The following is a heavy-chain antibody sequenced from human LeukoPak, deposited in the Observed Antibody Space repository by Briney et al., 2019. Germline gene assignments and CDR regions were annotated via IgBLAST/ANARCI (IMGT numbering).Heavy chain of an antibody. V-gene: IGHV4-39*01. D-gene: IGHD3-10*01. CDR2: IYYSGST. CDR3: ARQVVPAAMLLWFGELLYDY. Sequence: SETLSLTCTVSGGSISSSSYYWGWIRQPPGKGLEWIGSIYYSGSTYYNPSLKSQVTISVDTSKSQFSLKLSSVTAADTAVYYCARQVVPAAMLLWFGELLYDYWGQGTLVTVSS. CDR1: GGSISSSSYY. J-gene: IGHJ4*02.